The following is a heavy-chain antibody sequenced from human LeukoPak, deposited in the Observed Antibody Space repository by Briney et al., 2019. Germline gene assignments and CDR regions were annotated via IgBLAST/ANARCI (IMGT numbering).Heavy chain of an antibody. CDR3: AREGLPYSGDH. CDR1: GFSFSTYW. D-gene: IGHD4-11*01. CDR2: IKGDGSEI. Sequence: TGGSLRLSCAASGFSFSTYWMRWARQTPGKGLEWVGNIKGDGSEINYVDSVKGRFTISRDNAKNSLSLQMNSLTADDTGVYYCAREGLPYSGDHWGQGTLVTVSS. V-gene: IGHV3-7*01. J-gene: IGHJ4*02.